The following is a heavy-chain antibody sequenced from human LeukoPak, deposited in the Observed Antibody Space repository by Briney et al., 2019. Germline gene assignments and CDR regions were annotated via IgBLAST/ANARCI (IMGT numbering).Heavy chain of an antibody. CDR2: MCPSGRT. CDR3: ATSYDGKTAPYDL. V-gene: IGHV4-4*08. D-gene: IGHD4-23*01. J-gene: IGHJ5*02. CDR1: NDSISSYC. Sequence: SETLSLTCTVSNDSISSYCGSWARQPPGKGLEWIGFMCPSGRTDYNPSLKSRVTMSVDTSKNQLSMELRFLTAADTAVYYCATSYDGKTAPYDLWGHGTLVTVSS.